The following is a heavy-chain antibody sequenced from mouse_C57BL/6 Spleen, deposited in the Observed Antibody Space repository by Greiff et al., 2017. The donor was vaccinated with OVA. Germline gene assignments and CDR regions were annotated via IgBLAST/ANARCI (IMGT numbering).Heavy chain of an antibody. CDR3: ARPLFYGNYVLAMDY. CDR1: GYAFSSSW. J-gene: IGHJ4*01. CDR2: IYPGDGDT. D-gene: IGHD2-1*01. Sequence: QVQLKQSGPELVKPGASVKISCKASGYAFSSSWMYWVKQRPGKGLEWIGRIYPGDGDTNYNGKFKGKATLTADKSSSTAYMQLSSLTSEDSAVYFCARPLFYGNYVLAMDYWGQGTSVTVSS. V-gene: IGHV1-82*01.